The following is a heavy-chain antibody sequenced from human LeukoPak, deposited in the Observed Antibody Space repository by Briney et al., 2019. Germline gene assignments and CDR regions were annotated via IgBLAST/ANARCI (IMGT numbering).Heavy chain of an antibody. D-gene: IGHD6-19*01. V-gene: IGHV4-38-2*01. J-gene: IGHJ5*02. CDR3: AFSGGWYWFDP. CDR2: IYHSGST. Sequence: SETLSLTCAVSGYSISSGYYWGWIRQPPGKGLEWIGSIYHSGSTYYNPSLKSRVNISVDTSKNQFSLKLSSVTAADTAVYYCAFSGGWYWFDPWGQGTLVTVSS. CDR1: GYSISSGYY.